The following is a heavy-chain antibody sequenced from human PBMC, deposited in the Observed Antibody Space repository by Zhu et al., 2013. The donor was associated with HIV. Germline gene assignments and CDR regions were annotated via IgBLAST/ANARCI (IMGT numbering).Heavy chain of an antibody. D-gene: IGHD1-1*01. CDR2: LNPGSGGT. CDR3: AGQRLNYFFDS. V-gene: IGHV1-2*02. CDR1: RYTFTAYY. Sequence: VQLVQSGTEVKXPGASVTVSCKGARYTFTAYYIHWVRRAPGQGLEWMGWLNPGSGGTTFAQKFQGRVSLTRDTSIDTAYMELNTLRSDDTAVYQSAGQRLNYFFDSWGQGTVITVSS. J-gene: IGHJ5*01.